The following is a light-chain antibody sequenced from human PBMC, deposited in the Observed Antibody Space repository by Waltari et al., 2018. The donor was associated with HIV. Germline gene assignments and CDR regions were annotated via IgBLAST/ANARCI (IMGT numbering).Light chain of an antibody. Sequence: QSVLTQPPSVSGAPGQRVTISYTGSSSNIGADYHVNWYQQLPGTAPKLLIYGYNNRPSGVPDRFSGSKAGTSASLAISGLQAEDEADYYGHSYDSSLDGWVFGGGTKLTVL. J-gene: IGLJ3*02. CDR3: HSYDSSLDGWV. CDR2: GYN. CDR1: SSNIGADYH. V-gene: IGLV1-40*01.